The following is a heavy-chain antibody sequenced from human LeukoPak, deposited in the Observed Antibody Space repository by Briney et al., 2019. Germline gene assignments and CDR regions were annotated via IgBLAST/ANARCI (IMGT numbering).Heavy chain of an antibody. Sequence: PSETLSLTCTVSGDSLSSAGYFWTWIRQPPGRGLQWTEYTSYRGKIYYIPSLKSRVSISLDASKNQFSLKLTSVTAADTATEFWARDVLVASSPDAFDIWGQGTMVTVSS. V-gene: IGHV4-31*03. CDR3: ARDVLVASSPDAFDI. CDR2: TSYRGKI. J-gene: IGHJ3*02. D-gene: IGHD5-12*01. CDR1: GDSLSSAGYF.